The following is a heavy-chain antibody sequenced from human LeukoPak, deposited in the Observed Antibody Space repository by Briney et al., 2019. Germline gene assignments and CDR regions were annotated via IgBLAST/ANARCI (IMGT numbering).Heavy chain of an antibody. Sequence: SETLSLTCTVSGGSIRGYFWSWVRQPPGKGLEWIGYIFYGGSTYYNPSLMRRVTISVDMSTNQVSLELTAVTAADTAVYYSARHDYGGNSAWFDPWGQGTLVTVSS. CDR1: GGSIRGYF. CDR2: IFYGGST. J-gene: IGHJ5*02. V-gene: IGHV4-59*01. CDR3: ARHDYGGNSAWFDP. D-gene: IGHD4-23*01.